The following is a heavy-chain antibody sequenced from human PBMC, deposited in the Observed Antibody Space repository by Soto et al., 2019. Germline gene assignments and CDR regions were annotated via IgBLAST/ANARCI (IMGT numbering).Heavy chain of an antibody. CDR2: IHIDGSTT. D-gene: IGHD3-16*01. CDR1: GFTFNYYW. Sequence: EVQLVESEGGLVQRGGSLRLSCAASGFTFNYYWMHWVRQAPGQGLVWVSHIHIDGSTTTYADSVKGRFTISRDNAKNTLYLQMNSLRAEDTAVYYCVRGDKGGFDLWGQGTTVTVSS. V-gene: IGHV3-74*01. CDR3: VRGDKGGFDL. J-gene: IGHJ3*01.